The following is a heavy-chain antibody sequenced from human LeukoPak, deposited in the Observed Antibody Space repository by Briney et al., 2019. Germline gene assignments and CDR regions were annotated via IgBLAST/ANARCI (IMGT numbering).Heavy chain of an antibody. V-gene: IGHV3-74*01. CDR3: TREVVLTAISVLDY. J-gene: IGHJ4*02. CDR2: INSDGSST. D-gene: IGHD2-21*02. CDR1: GFMFSSYW. Sequence: GSLRLSCAASGFMFSSYWIHWVRQVPGKGLVWVSRINSDGSSTIYADSVKGRFTISRDNAENTVYLQMNSLRAEDTAVYYCTREVVLTAISVLDYWGQGTPVTVSS.